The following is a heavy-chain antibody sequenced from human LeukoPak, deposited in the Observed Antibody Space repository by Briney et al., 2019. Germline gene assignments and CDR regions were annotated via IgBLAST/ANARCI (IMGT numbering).Heavy chain of an antibody. Sequence: PRGSLRLSCAASGFTFSSYAMSWVRQAPGKGLEWVSAISGSGGSTYYADSVKGRFTISRDNSKNTLYLQMNSLRAEDAAVYYCARDGSRSGWYPGYFDYWGQGTLVTVSS. D-gene: IGHD6-19*01. J-gene: IGHJ4*02. V-gene: IGHV3-23*01. CDR2: ISGSGGST. CDR3: ARDGSRSGWYPGYFDY. CDR1: GFTFSSYA.